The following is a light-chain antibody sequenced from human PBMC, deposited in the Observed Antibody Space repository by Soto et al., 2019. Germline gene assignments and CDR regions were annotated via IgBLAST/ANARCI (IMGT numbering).Light chain of an antibody. CDR1: QSVSSN. Sequence: EIVMTQSPATLSVSPGERATLSCRASQSVSSNLAWYQQKPGQAPRLLIYGASTRATGIPARFSGSGSGTEFTLTISSLQSEDCAVYYGQQYNNWPPWTLGQGTKVEIK. V-gene: IGKV3-15*01. CDR3: QQYNNWPPWT. CDR2: GAS. J-gene: IGKJ1*01.